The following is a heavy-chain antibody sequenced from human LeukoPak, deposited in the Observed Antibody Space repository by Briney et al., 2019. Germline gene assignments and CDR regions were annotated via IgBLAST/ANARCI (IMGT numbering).Heavy chain of an antibody. J-gene: IGHJ4*02. V-gene: IGHV4-31*03. CDR2: IYYSGST. CDR3: TGEGIWFGGTLGPVDY. Sequence: PSETLSLTCTVSGGSISSGGYYWSWIRQHPGKGLEWIGYIYYSGSTHYNPSRKSRVTISVDTSKNQFSLKLSSVPAADTAVYYCTGEGIWFGGTLGPVDYWGQGTLVTVSS. CDR1: GGSISSGGYY. D-gene: IGHD3-10*01.